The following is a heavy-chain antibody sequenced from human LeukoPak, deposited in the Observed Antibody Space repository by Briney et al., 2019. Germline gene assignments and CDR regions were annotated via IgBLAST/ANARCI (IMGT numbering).Heavy chain of an antibody. Sequence: GGSLRLSCAASGFTFSSYGMHWVRQAPGKGLEWVAVILYDGSNKYYADSVKGRFTISRDNSKNTLYLQMNSLRAEDTAVYYCAKCPTEGYSSGWYRNWFDPWGQGTLVTVSS. CDR3: AKCPTEGYSSGWYRNWFDP. CDR2: ILYDGSNK. CDR1: GFTFSSYG. D-gene: IGHD6-19*01. J-gene: IGHJ5*02. V-gene: IGHV3-30*18.